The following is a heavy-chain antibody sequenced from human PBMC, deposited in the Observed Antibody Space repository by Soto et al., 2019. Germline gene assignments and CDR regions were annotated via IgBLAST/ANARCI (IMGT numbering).Heavy chain of an antibody. D-gene: IGHD4-17*01. Sequence: QVQLVQSGAEVKKPGSSVKVSCKASGGTFSSYTISWVRQAPGQGLEWMGRIIPILGIANYAQKFQGRVTITAAKSTSTAYMELSSLRSEDTAVYYCASAPTTVVTRYFDLWGRGTLVTVSS. CDR3: ASAPTTVVTRYFDL. CDR1: GGTFSSYT. J-gene: IGHJ2*01. V-gene: IGHV1-69*02. CDR2: IIPILGIA.